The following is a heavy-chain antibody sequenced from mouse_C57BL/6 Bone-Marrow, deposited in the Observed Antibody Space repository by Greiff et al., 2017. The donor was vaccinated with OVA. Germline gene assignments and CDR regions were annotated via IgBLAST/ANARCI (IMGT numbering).Heavy chain of an antibody. CDR3: TRGPYYYGSSYVGYYAMDY. V-gene: IGHV1-15*01. CDR2: IDPETGGT. CDR1: GYTFTDYE. D-gene: IGHD1-1*01. J-gene: IGHJ4*01. Sequence: VHLVESGAELVRPGASVTLSCKASGYTFTDYEMHWVKQTPVHGLEWIGAIDPETGGTAYNQKFKGKAILTADKSSSTAYMELRSLTSEDSAVYYCTRGPYYYGSSYVGYYAMDYWGQGTSVTVSS.